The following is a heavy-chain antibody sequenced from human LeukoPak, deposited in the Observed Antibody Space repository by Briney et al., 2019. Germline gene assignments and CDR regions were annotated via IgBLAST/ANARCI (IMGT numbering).Heavy chain of an antibody. Sequence: SETLSLTCTVSGGSISSYYWSWIRQPPGKELEWIGYIYYSGSTNYNPSLKSRVTISVDTSKNQFSLKLSSVTAADTAVYYCARERDYYDSSGYSNWFDPWGQGTLVTVSS. J-gene: IGHJ5*02. V-gene: IGHV4-59*01. CDR2: IYYSGST. D-gene: IGHD3-22*01. CDR3: ARERDYYDSSGYSNWFDP. CDR1: GGSISSYY.